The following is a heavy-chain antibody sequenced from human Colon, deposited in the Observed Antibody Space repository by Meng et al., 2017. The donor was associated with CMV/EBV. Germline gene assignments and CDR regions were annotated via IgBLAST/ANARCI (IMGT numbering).Heavy chain of an antibody. V-gene: IGHV3-11*01. CDR3: ARGRRDIGFDS. D-gene: IGHD2-15*01. Sequence: SCAASGVSISDYYVSGIRQGPGRGLGWISCIGGGAGVTYYADSLKGRFTISRDNARKSLYLQMASLRVEDTAIYYCARGRRDIGFDSWGQGALVTVSS. CDR2: IGGGAGVT. CDR1: GVSISDYY. J-gene: IGHJ4*02.